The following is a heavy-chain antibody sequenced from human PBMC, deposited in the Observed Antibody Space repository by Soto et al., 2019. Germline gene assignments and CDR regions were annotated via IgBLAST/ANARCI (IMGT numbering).Heavy chain of an antibody. V-gene: IGHV4-31*03. CDR1: GGSISSGGYY. CDR2: TYYSGRT. D-gene: IGHD2-8*01. J-gene: IGHJ6*02. Sequence: QVQLQESGPGLVKPSQTLSLTCTVSGGSISSGGYYWSWIHQHPGQGLEWIGYTYYSGRTTYNPYLKSRVTIAVASSKNQCSLKLSSVTAADTAVYYGAGGLMGYYYYGMDVWGQGTTVTVSS. CDR3: AGGLMGYYYYGMDV.